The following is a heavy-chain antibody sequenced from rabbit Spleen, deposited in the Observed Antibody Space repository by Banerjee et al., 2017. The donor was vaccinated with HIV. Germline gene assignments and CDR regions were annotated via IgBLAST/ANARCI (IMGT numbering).Heavy chain of an antibody. CDR2: IDTSDGDT. CDR3: ARNYVNVFDP. CDR1: GFSFSNNW. D-gene: IGHD1-1*01. V-gene: IGHV1S45*01. Sequence: LEESGGGLVKPGGTLTLTCTVSGFSFSNNWICWVRQAPGKGLEWIACIDTSDGDTDYANWPKGRFTISKASSTTVTLQMTSLIAADTATYFCARNYVNVFDPWGPGTLVTVS. J-gene: IGHJ2*01.